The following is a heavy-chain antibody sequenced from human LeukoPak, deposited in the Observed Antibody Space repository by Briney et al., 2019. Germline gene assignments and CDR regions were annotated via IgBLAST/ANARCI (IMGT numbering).Heavy chain of an antibody. J-gene: IGHJ4*02. Sequence: GGSLRLSCAASGFTFSSYWMSWVRQAPGKGLEWVANIKQDGSEKYYVDSVKGRFTISRDNAKNSLYLQMNSLRAEDTAVYYCARGYYYDSSGSVYDYWGQGTLVTVSS. CDR3: ARGYYYDSSGSVYDY. D-gene: IGHD3-22*01. CDR1: GFTFSSYW. CDR2: IKQDGSEK. V-gene: IGHV3-7*01.